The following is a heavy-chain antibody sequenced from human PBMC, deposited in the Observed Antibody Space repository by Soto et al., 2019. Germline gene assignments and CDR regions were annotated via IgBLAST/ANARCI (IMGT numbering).Heavy chain of an antibody. CDR3: LRQGDTGPDWYFDL. V-gene: IGHV3-73*02. J-gene: IGHJ2*01. CDR2: IRTKAKGYAT. D-gene: IGHD3-10*01. Sequence: EVQLVESGGGLVQPGGSLKVSCAASGFTLSDSAVHWVRQASGKGLGWVGRIRTKAKGYATAYDASVRGRFTISRDDSENTAYLEMNSLKTEDTAVYSCLRQGDTGPDWYFDLWGRGTLVTVSS. CDR1: GFTLSDSA.